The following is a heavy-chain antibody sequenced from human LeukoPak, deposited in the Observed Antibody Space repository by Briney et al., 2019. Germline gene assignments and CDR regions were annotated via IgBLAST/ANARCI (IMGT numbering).Heavy chain of an antibody. CDR1: GGSISSYY. CDR3: ARQSAHWFDP. V-gene: IGHV4-4*09. CDR2: IYTSGST. J-gene: IGHJ5*02. Sequence: SETLSLTRTVSGGSISSYYWSWIRQPPGKGLEWIGYIYTSGSTNYNPSLKSRVTISVGTSKNQFSLKLSSVTAADTAVYYCARQSAHWFDPWGQGTLVTVSS.